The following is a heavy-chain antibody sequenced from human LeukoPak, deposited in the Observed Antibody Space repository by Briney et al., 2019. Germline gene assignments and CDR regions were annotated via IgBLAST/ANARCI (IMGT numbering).Heavy chain of an antibody. CDR2: MNPNSGNT. V-gene: IGHV1-8*01. Sequence: ASVKVSCKASGYTFTSYDINWVRQATGQGLEWMGWMNPNSGNTGYAQKFQGRVTMTRNTSISTAYLQWSSLKASDTAMYYCARRAHCSGGSCYLFDYWGQGTLVTVSS. D-gene: IGHD2-15*01. CDR3: ARRAHCSGGSCYLFDY. CDR1: GYTFTSYD. J-gene: IGHJ4*02.